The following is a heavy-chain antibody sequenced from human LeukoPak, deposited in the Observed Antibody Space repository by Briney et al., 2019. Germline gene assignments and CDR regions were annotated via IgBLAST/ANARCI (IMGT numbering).Heavy chain of an antibody. Sequence: SETLSLTCTVSGGSVSSSHYWGWIRQPPGKGLEWIGSIYYGGSTYYNASLRSRVTTSVDTSKNQFSLKLSSVTAADTAVYYCAESTYYYDTFVNAFDFWGQGTVVTVSS. CDR2: IYYGGST. CDR3: AESTYYYDTFVNAFDF. J-gene: IGHJ3*01. CDR1: GGSVSSSHY. D-gene: IGHD3-22*01. V-gene: IGHV4-39*07.